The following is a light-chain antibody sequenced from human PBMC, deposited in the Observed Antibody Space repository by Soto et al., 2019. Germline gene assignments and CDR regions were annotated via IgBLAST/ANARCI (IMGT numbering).Light chain of an antibody. Sequence: DIQMTQSPSSLSASIGDRVTITCRASQRIRTSLNWYQHKPGKAPKLLIYAASSLQSGVPSRFSGSGSGTHSTLTISSLQPEDFATYYCQQSYSTWTFGQGTKVDIK. CDR3: QQSYSTWT. CDR1: QRIRTS. V-gene: IGKV1-39*01. CDR2: AAS. J-gene: IGKJ1*01.